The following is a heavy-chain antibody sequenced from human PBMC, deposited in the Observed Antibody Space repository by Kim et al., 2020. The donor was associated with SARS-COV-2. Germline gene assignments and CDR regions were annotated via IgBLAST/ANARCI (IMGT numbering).Heavy chain of an antibody. CDR2: IIPIFGTA. CDR3: ASSPLDCSGGSCYYHYMDV. J-gene: IGHJ6*03. Sequence: SVKASCKASGGTFSSYAISWVRQAPGQGLEWMGGIIPIFGTANYAQKFQGRVTITADESTSTAYMELSSLRSEDTAVYYCASSPLDCSGGSCYYHYMDVWGKGTTVTVSS. CDR1: GGTFSSYA. V-gene: IGHV1-69*13. D-gene: IGHD2-15*01.